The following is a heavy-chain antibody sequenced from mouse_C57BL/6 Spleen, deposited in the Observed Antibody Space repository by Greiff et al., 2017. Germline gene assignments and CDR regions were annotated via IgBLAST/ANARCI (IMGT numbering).Heavy chain of an antibody. J-gene: IGHJ4*01. CDR1: GFSLSTSGMG. Sequence: QVQLKESGPGILQSSQTLSLTCSFSGFSLSTSGMGVSWIRQPSGKGLEWLAHIYWDDDKRYNPSLKSRLTISKDTSRNQVFLKITSVDTADTATYYCARRGGYGYDGNYYAMDYWGQGTSVTVSS. D-gene: IGHD2-2*01. V-gene: IGHV8-12*01. CDR3: ARRGGYGYDGNYYAMDY. CDR2: IYWDDDK.